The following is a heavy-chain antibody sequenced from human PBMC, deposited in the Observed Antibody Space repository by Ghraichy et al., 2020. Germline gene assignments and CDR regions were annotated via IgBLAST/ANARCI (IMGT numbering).Heavy chain of an antibody. V-gene: IGHV3-7*03. CDR3: ARDLWAYVVVPAAFDY. J-gene: IGHJ4*02. Sequence: GGSLRLSCAASGFTFSSYWMSWVRQAPGKGLEWVANIKQDGSEKYYVDSVKGRFTISRDNAKNSLYLQMNSLRAEDTAVYYCARDLWAYVVVPAAFDYWGQGTLVTVSS. D-gene: IGHD2-2*01. CDR2: IKQDGSEK. CDR1: GFTFSSYW.